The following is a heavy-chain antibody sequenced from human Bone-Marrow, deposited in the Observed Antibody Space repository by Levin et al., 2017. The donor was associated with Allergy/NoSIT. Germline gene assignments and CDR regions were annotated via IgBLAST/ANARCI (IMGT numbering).Heavy chain of an antibody. CDR3: STSGISGSRWYHSGMDV. J-gene: IGHJ6*02. Sequence: GGSLRLSCAASGFTFSNAWMNWVRQAPGKGLECLGLIKSNVDGGTTDYAAPVKGRFTISRDDSKNMLYLQMNSLETEDTAVYYCSTSGISGSRWYHSGMDVWGRGTTVTVSS. CDR1: GFTFSNAW. V-gene: IGHV3-15*01. CDR2: IKSNVDGGTT. D-gene: IGHD1-20*01.